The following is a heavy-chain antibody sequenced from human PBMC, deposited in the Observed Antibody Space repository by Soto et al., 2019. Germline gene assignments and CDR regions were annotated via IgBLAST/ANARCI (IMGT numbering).Heavy chain of an antibody. Sequence: QITLKESGPTLVKPTQTLTLTCTFSGFSLSTSGVGVGWIRQPPGKALEWLALIYWDDDKRYSPSLKSRLTIPKDTSKNQVVLTMTNMDPVDTATYYCAHRPMGDFWSGYSENWFDPWGQGTLVTVSS. CDR2: IYWDDDK. V-gene: IGHV2-5*02. J-gene: IGHJ5*02. CDR1: GFSLSTSGVG. CDR3: AHRPMGDFWSGYSENWFDP. D-gene: IGHD3-3*01.